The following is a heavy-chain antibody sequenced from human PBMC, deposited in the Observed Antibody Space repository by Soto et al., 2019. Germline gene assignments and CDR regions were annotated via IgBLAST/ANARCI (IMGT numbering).Heavy chain of an antibody. CDR2: ISYDGSNK. CDR3: ARDSYGDYEGVLDY. Sequence: AGGSLRLSCAASGFTFSSYAMHWVRQAPGKGLEWVAVISYDGSNKYYADSVKGRFTISRDNSKNTLYLQMNSLRAEDTAVYYCARDSYGDYEGVLDYWGQGTLVTVSP. V-gene: IGHV3-30-3*01. J-gene: IGHJ4*02. CDR1: GFTFSSYA. D-gene: IGHD4-17*01.